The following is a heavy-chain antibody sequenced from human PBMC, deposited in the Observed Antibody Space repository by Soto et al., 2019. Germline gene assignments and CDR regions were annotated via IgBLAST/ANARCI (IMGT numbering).Heavy chain of an antibody. CDR1: GFPFSSYV. Sequence: EVQLLESGGGLVQRGGSLRLSCAASGFPFSSYVMAWVRQAPGKGLEWASGISGGGSNTFYADSVEGRFTISRENSKTNLRLQKNSLGAEDTAVYYCAKDSNKYSSSLRGRYFDYWGQGIGVTVSS. CDR3: AKDSNKYSSSLRGRYFDY. D-gene: IGHD4-4*01. V-gene: IGHV3-23*01. CDR2: ISGGGSNT. J-gene: IGHJ4*02.